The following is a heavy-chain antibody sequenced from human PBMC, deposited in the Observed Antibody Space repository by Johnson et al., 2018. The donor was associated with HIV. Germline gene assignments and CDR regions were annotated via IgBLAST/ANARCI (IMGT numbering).Heavy chain of an antibody. Sequence: VQLVESGGGLVQPGGSLRLSCAASGFDFSSSWMHWVRQAPGKWLVWVSRIGNDGSVTTYADSVKGRFFISSDNSKNALYLQMNSLRAEDTAVYYCARERDTTMAESGAFDIWGQGTMVTVSS. J-gene: IGHJ3*02. CDR3: ARERDTTMAESGAFDI. V-gene: IGHV3-74*01. D-gene: IGHD5-18*01. CDR2: IGNDGSVT. CDR1: GFDFSSSW.